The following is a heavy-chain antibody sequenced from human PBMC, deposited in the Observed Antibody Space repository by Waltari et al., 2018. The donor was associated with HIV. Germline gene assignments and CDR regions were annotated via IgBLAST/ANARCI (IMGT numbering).Heavy chain of an antibody. D-gene: IGHD3-22*01. Sequence: QVQLQESGPGLVKPSETLSLTCAVSGYSIRRGYYWGWIRQPPGKGLEWIGRIYHSGSTYYNPSLKSRVTRSVDTSKNQFSLKLSSVTAADTAVYYCARADYDSSGYYYVFHDYWGQGTLVTVSS. V-gene: IGHV4-38-2*01. CDR2: IYHSGST. CDR3: ARADYDSSGYYYVFHDY. CDR1: GYSIRRGYY. J-gene: IGHJ4*02.